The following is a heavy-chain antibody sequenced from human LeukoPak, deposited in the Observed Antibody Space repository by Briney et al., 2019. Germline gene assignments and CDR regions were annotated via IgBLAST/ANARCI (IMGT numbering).Heavy chain of an antibody. CDR2: INSDGSST. D-gene: IGHD6-13*01. CDR1: GFTFSSYW. CDR3: ARVLAAGTGYFDY. J-gene: IGHJ4*02. V-gene: IGHV3-74*01. Sequence: GRSLRLSCAASGFTFSSYWMHWVRQAPGKGLVRVSRINSDGSSTNYADSVKGRFTISRDNAKNTLYLQMNSLRAEDTAIYYCARVLAAGTGYFDYWGQGTLVTVSS.